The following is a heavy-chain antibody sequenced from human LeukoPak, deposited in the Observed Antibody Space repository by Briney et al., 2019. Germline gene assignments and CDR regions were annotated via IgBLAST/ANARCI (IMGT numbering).Heavy chain of an antibody. CDR1: GASISGSGYY. D-gene: IGHD3-22*01. V-gene: IGHV4-39*07. CDR2: IYYTGST. CDR3: ARGGDSSGYEGRFDP. J-gene: IGHJ5*02. Sequence: SETLSLTCAVSGASISGSGYYLGWIRQPPGKGLEWIGNIYYTGSTYYNASLQSRVTISIDMSKNQFSLRLSSVTAADTAVYYCARGGDSSGYEGRFDPWGQGTLVTVSS.